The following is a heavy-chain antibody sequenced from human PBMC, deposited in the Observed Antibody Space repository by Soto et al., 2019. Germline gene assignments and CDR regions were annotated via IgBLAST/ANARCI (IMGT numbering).Heavy chain of an antibody. D-gene: IGHD3-3*01. J-gene: IGHJ3*02. CDR1: GFTFSGSA. CDR2: IRSKANSYAT. V-gene: IGHV3-73*01. Sequence: VQLVESGGGLVQPGGSLKLSCAASGFTFSGSAMHWFRQASGKGLEWVGRIRSKANSYATAYAASVKGRFTISRDDSKNTAYLQMNSLKTEDTVVYYCIPSRHGSEWLATFDIWGQGTMVTVSS. CDR3: IPSRHGSEWLATFDI.